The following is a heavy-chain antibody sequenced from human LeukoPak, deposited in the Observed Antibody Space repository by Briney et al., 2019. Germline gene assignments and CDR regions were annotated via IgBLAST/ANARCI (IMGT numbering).Heavy chain of an antibody. J-gene: IGHJ5*01. CDR2: ISPYNGHT. Sequence: ASVKVSCKTSGYNFTTYFITWVRQAPGQGLEWMGWISPYNGHTKYAHSLQGRVPMTTDTSTSTAFMELRSLMSDDTAVYFCAREGESRKLDSWGQGTLVTVSS. CDR1: GYNFTTYF. D-gene: IGHD1-26*01. V-gene: IGHV1-18*04. CDR3: AREGESRKLDS.